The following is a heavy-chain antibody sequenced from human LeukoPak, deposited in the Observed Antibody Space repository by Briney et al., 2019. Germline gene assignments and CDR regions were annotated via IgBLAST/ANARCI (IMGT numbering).Heavy chain of an antibody. Sequence: TGGSQRLSCAASGFDFSGNWMHWVRHAPGQGLVWVSRIKGDGISTNYADSVKGRFTISRDIAKNTLYLQMNSLRAEDTGVYYCAKDHYWSIDYWGRGTLVTVSS. CDR3: AKDHYWSIDY. CDR2: IKGDGIST. V-gene: IGHV3-74*01. CDR1: GFDFSGNW. D-gene: IGHD3-3*01. J-gene: IGHJ4*02.